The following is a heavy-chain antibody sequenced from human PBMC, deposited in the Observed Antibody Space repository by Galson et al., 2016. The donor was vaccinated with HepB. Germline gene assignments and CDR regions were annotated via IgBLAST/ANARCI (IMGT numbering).Heavy chain of an antibody. CDR2: IDYGGST. CDR1: GFTFNNYG. J-gene: IGHJ3*02. V-gene: IGHV3-NL1*01. CDR3: TKEKGSDFYTTDAFDI. Sequence: SLRLSCAASGFTFNNYGMHWVRQAPGKGLQWVSSIDYGGSTYYADSVKGRFTISRDNTRNTLFLQMSSLKDEDTAVYFCTKEKGSDFYTTDAFDIWGQGTKVIVSS. D-gene: IGHD3-3*01.